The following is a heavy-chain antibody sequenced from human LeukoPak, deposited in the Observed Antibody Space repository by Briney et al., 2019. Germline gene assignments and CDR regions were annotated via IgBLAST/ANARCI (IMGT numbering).Heavy chain of an antibody. CDR2: INHSGTT. J-gene: IGHJ4*02. CDR1: GGSFSEYY. CDR3: ASNGPLLSDTNRYYFNY. D-gene: IGHD2-8*01. Sequence: SETLSLTCGVFGGSFSEYYWTWIRQSPGKGLEWIGEINHSGTTNYNLSLESRVTISVDTSKNQFSLNLSSVTAADTAVYYCASNGPLLSDTNRYYFNYWGQGTLVTVSS. V-gene: IGHV4-34*01.